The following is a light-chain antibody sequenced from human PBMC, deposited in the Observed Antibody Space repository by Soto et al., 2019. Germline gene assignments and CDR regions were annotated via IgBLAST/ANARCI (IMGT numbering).Light chain of an antibody. Sequence: IHFTQSPSSLSASVGDSVTITCRASQGISSFLAWYQQKPGEAPKLLIYAASTLQSGVPSRFSGSGSGTDFTLTISSLQPEDFATYFCQQLNSYPITFGQGTRLEIK. J-gene: IGKJ5*01. CDR1: QGISSF. CDR2: AAS. CDR3: QQLNSYPIT. V-gene: IGKV1-9*01.